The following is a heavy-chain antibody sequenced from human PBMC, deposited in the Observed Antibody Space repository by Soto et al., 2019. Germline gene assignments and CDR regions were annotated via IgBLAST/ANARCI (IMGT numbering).Heavy chain of an antibody. V-gene: IGHV3-74*01. CDR2: INPGGSIT. Sequence: EEQLVESGGGLVQPGGSLRLSCAASGFTFSSYWMHWVRQAPGKGLVWVSRINPGGSITAYADSVKGRFTISRDNAKNTLYLQMNTLRGDETAVYYCARVPIGKYGVWNYWGQGTLVTVSS. J-gene: IGHJ4*02. D-gene: IGHD2-8*01. CDR3: ARVPIGKYGVWNY. CDR1: GFTFSSYW.